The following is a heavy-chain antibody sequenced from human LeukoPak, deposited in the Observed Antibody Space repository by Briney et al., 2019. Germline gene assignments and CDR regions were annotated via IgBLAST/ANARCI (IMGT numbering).Heavy chain of an antibody. J-gene: IGHJ4*02. D-gene: IGHD6-13*01. Sequence: GGSLRLSCAASGSTFSNYEMNWVRQAPGKGLEWVPYISSSGSTIYYADSVKGRFTISRDNAKNSLYLQMNSLRAEDTAVYYCARESSWDEFDYWGQGTLVTVSS. CDR3: ARESSWDEFDY. CDR1: GSTFSNYE. V-gene: IGHV3-48*03. CDR2: ISSSGSTI.